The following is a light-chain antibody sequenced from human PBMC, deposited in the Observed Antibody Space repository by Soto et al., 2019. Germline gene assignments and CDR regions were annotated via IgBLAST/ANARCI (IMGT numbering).Light chain of an antibody. J-gene: IGLJ2*01. V-gene: IGLV1-47*01. CDR3: ATWDDSLSGVV. Sequence: QSVLTQPPSASGTPGQRVTISCSGSSSNIGSNYVSWYQQLPGTAPKLLIYRNNQRPSGVPDRFSGSKSGTSASLAISGLRTGDEADYYCATWDDSLSGVVFGGGTQLTVL. CDR2: RNN. CDR1: SSNIGSNY.